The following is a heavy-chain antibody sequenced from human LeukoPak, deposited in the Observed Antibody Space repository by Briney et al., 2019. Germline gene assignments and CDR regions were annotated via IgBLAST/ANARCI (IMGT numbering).Heavy chain of an antibody. J-gene: IGHJ4*02. CDR3: ARDHYSRNDY. D-gene: IGHD6-13*01. V-gene: IGHV3-48*02. Sequence: GGSLRLSCVASGFTFSTYNMNWVRQAPGRGLEWVSYITSSSSTMYYADSVKGRFTISRDNAKNSLFLQMVSLRDEDTAVYYCARDHYSRNDYWGQGTLVIVSS. CDR2: ITSSSSTM. CDR1: GFTFSTYN.